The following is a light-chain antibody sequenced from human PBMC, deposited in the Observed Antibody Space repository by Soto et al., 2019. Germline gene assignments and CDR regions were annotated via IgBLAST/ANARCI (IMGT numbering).Light chain of an antibody. CDR3: QQYNGYWT. CDR1: QSISGS. CDR2: EAS. V-gene: IGKV1-5*03. J-gene: IGKJ1*01. Sequence: DIQMTQSPSTLSASVGDRVTITCRASQSISGSLACYQQKPGKAPKLLIGEASNLKSGVPSRFSGSGSGTEYTLTISSLQPDDSASYYCQQYNGYWTFGQGTRVEIK.